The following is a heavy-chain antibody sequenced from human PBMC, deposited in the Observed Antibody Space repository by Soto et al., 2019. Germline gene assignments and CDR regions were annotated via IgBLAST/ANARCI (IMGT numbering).Heavy chain of an antibody. Sequence: GGSLRLSCAASGFTFSNYKMNWVRQAPGKGLEWISAISSGDSYIYYADSVKGRVTISRDNAKNSLYLQMNSLRDEDTAVYYCARTQTADFDYWGQGTLVTVSS. CDR3: ARTQTADFDY. J-gene: IGHJ4*02. D-gene: IGHD6-13*01. CDR1: GFTFSNYK. CDR2: ISSGDSYI. V-gene: IGHV3-21*01.